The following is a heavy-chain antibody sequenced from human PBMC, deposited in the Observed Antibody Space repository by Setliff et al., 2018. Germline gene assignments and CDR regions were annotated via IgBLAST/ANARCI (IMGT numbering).Heavy chain of an antibody. V-gene: IGHV1-3*01. CDR2: INAGNGNT. CDR3: AREVLPLVREEAFYI. D-gene: IGHD2-2*01. J-gene: IGHJ3*02. Sequence: GASVKVSCKASGGTFSNYAVNWVRQAPGQGLEWMGWINAGNGNTKCSQNFQGRVTITRDTSASTAYVELSSLGSEDTAVYYCAREVLPLVREEAFYIWGQGTMVTVSS. CDR1: GGTFSNYA.